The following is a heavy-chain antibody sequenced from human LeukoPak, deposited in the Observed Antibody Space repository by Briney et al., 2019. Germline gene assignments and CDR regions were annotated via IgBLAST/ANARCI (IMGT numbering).Heavy chain of an antibody. CDR2: IYHSGST. Sequence: SETLSLTCTVSGYSISSGYYWGWIRQPPGRGLEWIGFIYHSGSTYYNPSLNSRVTISVDTSKNQFSLKLSSVTAADTAVYYCARASLVEVAFDYWGEGTLVTVSS. CDR3: ARASLVEVAFDY. J-gene: IGHJ4*02. CDR1: GYSISSGYY. V-gene: IGHV4-38-2*02. D-gene: IGHD2-15*01.